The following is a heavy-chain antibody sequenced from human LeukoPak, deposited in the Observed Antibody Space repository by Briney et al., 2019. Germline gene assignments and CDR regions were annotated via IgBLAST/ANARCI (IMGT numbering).Heavy chain of an antibody. J-gene: IGHJ4*02. CDR3: AKYRRSVYYDSSGYLYFDY. D-gene: IGHD3-22*01. Sequence: GGSLRLSCAASGFTFSSYAMSWVRQAPGKGLDWVTAISSSCGSTYYADSVKGRFTISRDNSKNTLYLQMNSLRAEDTAVYYCAKYRRSVYYDSSGYLYFDYWGQGTLVTVSS. CDR1: GFTFSSYA. V-gene: IGHV3-23*01. CDR2: ISSSCGST.